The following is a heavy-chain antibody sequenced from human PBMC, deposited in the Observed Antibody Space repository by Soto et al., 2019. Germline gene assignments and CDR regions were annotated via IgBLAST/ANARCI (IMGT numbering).Heavy chain of an antibody. V-gene: IGHV3-74*01. J-gene: IGHJ6*02. D-gene: IGHD3-10*01. CDR3: ARVQAPAVYGLYYYGMDV. CDR2: INNDGSST. CDR1: GFTFSSYW. Sequence: GGSLRLSCAASGFTFSSYWMHWVRQAPGKGLVWVSRINNDGSSTSYADSGKGRFTISRDNAKNTLYLQMNSLRAEDTAVYYCARVQAPAVYGLYYYGMDVWGQGTTVTVSS.